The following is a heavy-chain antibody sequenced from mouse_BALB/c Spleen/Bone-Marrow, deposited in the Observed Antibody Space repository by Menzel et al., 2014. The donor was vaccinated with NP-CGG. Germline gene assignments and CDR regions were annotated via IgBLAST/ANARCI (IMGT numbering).Heavy chain of an antibody. Sequence: VQLQQPGPELVNPGASVKISCKASGYTFTDYNMHWVKQSHGKSLEWIGYIYPYNGGAGYNQKFKSKATLTVDNSSSTAYMELRSLTSDDSAVYYCARSYGNYDAWFAHWGQGTLVTVSA. J-gene: IGHJ3*01. V-gene: IGHV1S29*02. CDR1: GYTFTDYN. D-gene: IGHD2-1*01. CDR3: ARSYGNYDAWFAH. CDR2: IYPYNGGA.